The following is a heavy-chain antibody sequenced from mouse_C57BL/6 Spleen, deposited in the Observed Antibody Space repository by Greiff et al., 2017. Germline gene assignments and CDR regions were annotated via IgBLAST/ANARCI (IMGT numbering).Heavy chain of an antibody. V-gene: IGHV7-3*01. Sequence: EVMLVESGGGLVQPGGSLSLSCAASGFTFTDYYMSWVRQPPGKALEWLGFIRNKANGYTTEYSASVKGRFTISRDNSQSILYLQMNALRAEDSATYDCARHGSSFDYWGQGTTLTVSS. D-gene: IGHD1-1*01. CDR3: ARHGSSFDY. CDR2: IRNKANGYTT. CDR1: GFTFTDYY. J-gene: IGHJ2*01.